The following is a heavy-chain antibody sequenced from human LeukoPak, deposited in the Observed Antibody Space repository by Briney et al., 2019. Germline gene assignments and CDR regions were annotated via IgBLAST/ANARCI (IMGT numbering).Heavy chain of an antibody. V-gene: IGHV4-4*02. CDR2: VHHGGAS. J-gene: IGHJ4*02. Sequence: PSGTLTLTCAVSGDSITSHSWWSWVRQPPGKGLEWIGEVHHGGASNYDPSLESRVTISVDKSKNRFSLNLRSVTAADTATYYCASHVTVLGTRGFDFWGRGTLVTVS. D-gene: IGHD6-19*01. CDR1: GDSITSHSW. CDR3: ASHVTVLGTRGFDF.